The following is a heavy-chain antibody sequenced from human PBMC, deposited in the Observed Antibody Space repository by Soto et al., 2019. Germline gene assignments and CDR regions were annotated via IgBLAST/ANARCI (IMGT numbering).Heavy chain of an antibody. CDR3: DRDTKWELLPNFDY. CDR2: IYYSGST. Sequence: TLSVTCTVSGGSISSGDYYWSWIRQPPGKGLEWIGYIYYSGSTYYNPSLKSRVTISVDTSKNQFSLKLSSVTAADTAVYYCDRDTKWELLPNFDYWGQGTLDTVSS. CDR1: GGSISSGDYY. D-gene: IGHD1-26*01. J-gene: IGHJ4*02. V-gene: IGHV4-30-4*01.